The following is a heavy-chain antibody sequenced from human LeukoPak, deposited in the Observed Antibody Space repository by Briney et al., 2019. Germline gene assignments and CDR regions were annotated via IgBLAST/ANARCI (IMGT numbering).Heavy chain of an antibody. Sequence: GGALRLSFAASGFTFSSYWLHLVRQAPGKGLVWVSRINSDGSSTSYANSVKGRFTSSRDNAKNTLYLQRNSLKAEDTAVYSYARHYRCYYDKDPVYWGRGTLVTVSS. CDR2: INSDGSST. CDR1: GFTFSSYW. J-gene: IGHJ4*02. D-gene: IGHD3-22*01. V-gene: IGHV3-74*01. CDR3: ARHYRCYYDKDPVY.